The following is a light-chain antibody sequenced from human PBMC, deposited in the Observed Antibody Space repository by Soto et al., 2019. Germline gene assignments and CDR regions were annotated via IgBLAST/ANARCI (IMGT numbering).Light chain of an antibody. J-gene: IGKJ4*01. Sequence: DIQMTQSPSSLSASVGDRVTITCRATQSISRSLNWYQQKPGKATKLLLYTASSLQSWVPSRFSGSGSGTDSILTISSLQPEDSASYFCQQSYSTFVTFGGGTKVEIK. CDR2: TAS. CDR3: QQSYSTFVT. CDR1: QSISRS. V-gene: IGKV1-39*01.